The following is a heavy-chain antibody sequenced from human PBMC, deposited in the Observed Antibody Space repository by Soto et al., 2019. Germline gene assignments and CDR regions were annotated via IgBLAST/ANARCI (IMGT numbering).Heavy chain of an antibody. D-gene: IGHD5-18*01. CDR2: IYYTGST. CDR3: ARGAGFRYACTVFDI. Sequence: SETLSLTCTVFGASVSSGTYYWSWIRQAPGKGLEWVGHIYYTGSTNYNPSLNNRVTISVDTSKNHFSLQLTSVTAADPAVYYCARGAGFRYACTVFDIWGQRTLVTVSS. CDR1: GASVSSGTYY. J-gene: IGHJ4*02. V-gene: IGHV4-61*03.